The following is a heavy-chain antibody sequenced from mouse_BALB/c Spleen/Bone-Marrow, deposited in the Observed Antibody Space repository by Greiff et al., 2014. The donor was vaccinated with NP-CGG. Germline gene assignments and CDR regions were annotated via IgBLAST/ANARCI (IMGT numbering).Heavy chain of an antibody. V-gene: IGHV1-18*01. CDR3: ASYYGSTWYFDV. Sequence: EVQLQQSGPELVKPGASMKISCKASGYSFTGYTMNWVKQSHGKNLEWIGLINPYNGGTTYNQYFKGKATLTVDRSSSTAYMERLSLTSEDSAVYYCASYYGSTWYFDVWGAGTTVTVSS. J-gene: IGHJ1*01. CDR2: INPYNGGT. CDR1: GYSFTGYT. D-gene: IGHD1-1*01.